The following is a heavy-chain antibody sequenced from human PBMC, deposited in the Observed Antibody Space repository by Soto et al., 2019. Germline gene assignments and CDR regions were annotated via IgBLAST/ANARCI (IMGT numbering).Heavy chain of an antibody. V-gene: IGHV3-7*01. Sequence: GGSLRLSCAASGFTFSSYWMSWVRQAPGKGLEWVANIKQDGSEKYYVDSVKGRFTISRDNAKNSLYLQMNSLRAEDTAVYYCARAGIQLWSQFDYWGQGTLVTVSS. CDR1: GFTFSSYW. D-gene: IGHD5-18*01. CDR3: ARAGIQLWSQFDY. J-gene: IGHJ4*02. CDR2: IKQDGSEK.